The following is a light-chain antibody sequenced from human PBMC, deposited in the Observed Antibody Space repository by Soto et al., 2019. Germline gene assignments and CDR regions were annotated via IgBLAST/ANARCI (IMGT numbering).Light chain of an antibody. CDR2: LNSDGSH. Sequence: QAVLTQSPSASASLGASVKLTCTLSSGHSSYAIAWHQQQPEKGPRYLMKLNSDGSHSKGDGIPDRFSGSSSGAERYLIISSXXSXDEADYYCQTWGTGIHVFGTGTKVTVL. CDR1: SGHSSYA. J-gene: IGLJ1*01. V-gene: IGLV4-69*01. CDR3: QTWGTGIHV.